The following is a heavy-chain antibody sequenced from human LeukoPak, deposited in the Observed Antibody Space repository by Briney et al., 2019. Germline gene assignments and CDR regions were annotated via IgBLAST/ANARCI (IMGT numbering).Heavy chain of an antibody. V-gene: IGHV3-23*01. D-gene: IGHD4-23*01. CDR1: GFTFSNYA. Sequence: GGSLRLSCAASGFTFSNYALSWVRQAPGKGLEWVSAISGSGGSTYYADSVKGRFTISRDNSKNTLYLQMNSLRAEDTAVYYCAKGIVSSTVVTPGDYWGQGTLVTVSS. CDR3: AKGIVSSTVVTPGDY. CDR2: ISGSGGST. J-gene: IGHJ4*02.